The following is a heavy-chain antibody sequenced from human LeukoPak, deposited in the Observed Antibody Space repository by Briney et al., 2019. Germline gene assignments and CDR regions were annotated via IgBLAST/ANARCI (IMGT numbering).Heavy chain of an antibody. J-gene: IGHJ3*02. Sequence: SETLSLTCTVSGGSISSSSYYWGWIRQPPGKGLEWIGGIYYSGSTYYNPSLKSRVTISVDTSKNQFSLKLSSVTAADTAVYYCARTREDAFDIWGQGTMVTVSS. CDR3: ARTREDAFDI. CDR1: GGSISSSSYY. CDR2: IYYSGST. D-gene: IGHD1-26*01. V-gene: IGHV4-39*01.